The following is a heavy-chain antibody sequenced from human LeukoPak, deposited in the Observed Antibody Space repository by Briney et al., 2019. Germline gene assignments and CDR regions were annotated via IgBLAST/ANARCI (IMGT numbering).Heavy chain of an antibody. CDR1: GFAFRYYA. Sequence: GGSLRLSCAASGFAFRYYAMSWVRQAPGKGLEWVSAISGSGSSTYYADSVKGRFTISRDNSKNTLYLQMNSLRVEDTAVYYCAKGSSWTPGRGYYYMDVWGKGTTVTISS. D-gene: IGHD6-13*01. CDR2: ISGSGSST. V-gene: IGHV3-23*01. J-gene: IGHJ6*03. CDR3: AKGSSWTPGRGYYYMDV.